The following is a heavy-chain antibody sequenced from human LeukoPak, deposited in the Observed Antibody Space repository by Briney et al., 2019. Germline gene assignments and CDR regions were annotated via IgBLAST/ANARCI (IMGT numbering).Heavy chain of an antibody. Sequence: KPGGSLRLSCAASGFTFSDYYMSWIRQAPGKGLEWVSYISSSGSTIYYADSVKGRFTVSRDNAKSSLYLQMNSLRAEDTAVYYCAREYYDILTGYYMPLDYWGQGTLVTVSS. CDR3: AREYYDILTGYYMPLDY. CDR2: ISSSGSTI. J-gene: IGHJ4*02. D-gene: IGHD3-9*01. V-gene: IGHV3-11*01. CDR1: GFTFSDYY.